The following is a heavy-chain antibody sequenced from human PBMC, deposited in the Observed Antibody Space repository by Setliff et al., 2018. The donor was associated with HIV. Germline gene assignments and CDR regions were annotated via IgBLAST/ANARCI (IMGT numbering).Heavy chain of an antibody. CDR1: GFTFSNYA. D-gene: IGHD1-7*01. Sequence: PGGSLRLSCAASGFTFSNYAMSWVRQAPGKGLDWVSSISIGSGGAIDYADSVQGRFTISRDNSKNSLYLQMNSLRVEDTAVYYCAREGITGTTLHPYWGQGTLVTVSS. CDR2: ISIGSGGAI. V-gene: IGHV3-21*01. J-gene: IGHJ4*02. CDR3: AREGITGTTLHPY.